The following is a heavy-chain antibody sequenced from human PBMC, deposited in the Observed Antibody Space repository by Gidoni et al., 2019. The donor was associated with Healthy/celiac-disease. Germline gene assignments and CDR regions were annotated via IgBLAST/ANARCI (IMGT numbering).Heavy chain of an antibody. CDR1: GFTFSSYA. CDR3: AKLKGYDYYYYYMDV. D-gene: IGHD5-12*01. V-gene: IGHV3-23*01. Sequence: EVQLLESGGGLVQPGGSLRPSCAASGFTFSSYAMSWVRQAPGKGVEWVSAISGSGGSTYYADSVKGRFTISRDNSKNTLYLQMNSLRAEDTAVYYCAKLKGYDYYYYYMDVWGKGTTVTVSS. J-gene: IGHJ6*03. CDR2: ISGSGGST.